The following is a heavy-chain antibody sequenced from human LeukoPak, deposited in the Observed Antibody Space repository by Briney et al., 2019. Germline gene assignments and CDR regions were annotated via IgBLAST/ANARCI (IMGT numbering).Heavy chain of an antibody. Sequence: GRSLRLSCAASGFTFSSYGMHWVRQAPGKGLEWVAVIWYDGSNKYYADSVKGRFTISRDNSKNTLYLQMNSLRAEDTAVYYCARGSPDSSGWYGSADYWGQGTLVTVSS. D-gene: IGHD6-19*01. V-gene: IGHV3-33*01. J-gene: IGHJ4*02. CDR3: ARGSPDSSGWYGSADY. CDR2: IWYDGSNK. CDR1: GFTFSSYG.